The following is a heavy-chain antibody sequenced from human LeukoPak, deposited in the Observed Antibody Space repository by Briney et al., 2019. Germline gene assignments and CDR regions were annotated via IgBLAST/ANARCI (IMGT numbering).Heavy chain of an antibody. CDR1: GGSISSGDYY. J-gene: IGHJ6*02. CDR3: ARDWYSSSSGYYYYGMDV. Sequence: PSETLSLTCTVSGGSISSGDYYWSWIRQPPGKGLEWIGYIYYSGSTYYNPSLKSRVTISVDTFKNQFSLKLSSVTTADTAVYYCARDWYSSSSGYYYYGMDVWGQGTTVTVSS. D-gene: IGHD6-6*01. V-gene: IGHV4-30-4*01. CDR2: IYYSGST.